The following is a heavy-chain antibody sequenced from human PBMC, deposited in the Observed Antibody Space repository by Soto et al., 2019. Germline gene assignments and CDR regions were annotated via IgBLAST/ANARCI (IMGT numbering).Heavy chain of an antibody. Sequence: SETLSLTCTVSSASFTVYYWSWIRQPPGKGLEWIGYIYYSGSTSYNPSITSRVTLSADTSKNQFSLKLRSVTAADTAVYYCARDAGGPGDYWGQGVLVTVS. D-gene: IGHD2-15*01. V-gene: IGHV4-59*01. CDR2: IYYSGST. CDR1: SASFTVYY. J-gene: IGHJ4*02. CDR3: ARDAGGPGDY.